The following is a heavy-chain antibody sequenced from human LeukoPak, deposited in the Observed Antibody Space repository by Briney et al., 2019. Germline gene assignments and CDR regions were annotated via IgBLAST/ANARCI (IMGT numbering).Heavy chain of an antibody. CDR2: INPNSGGT. CDR1: GYTFTGYY. CDR3: ARYSPDSSFDY. D-gene: IGHD3-22*01. V-gene: IGHV1-2*02. Sequence: ASVKVSCKASGYTFTGYYVHWVRQAPGQGLEWMGWINPNSGGTNYAQKFQGRVTMSRDTSISTAYMELSRLRSDDTAVYYCARYSPDSSFDYWGQGTLVTVSS. J-gene: IGHJ4*02.